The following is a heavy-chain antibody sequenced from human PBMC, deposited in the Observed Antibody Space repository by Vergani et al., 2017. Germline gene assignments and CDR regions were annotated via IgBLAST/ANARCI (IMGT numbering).Heavy chain of an antibody. CDR3: ARDDHIQLGSGGFDY. D-gene: IGHD3-10*01. CDR2: IWYDGSNK. CDR1: GFTFSSYG. J-gene: IGHJ4*02. Sequence: QVQLVESGGGVVQPGRSLRLSCAASGFTFSSYGMHWVRQAPGKGLEWVAVIWYDGSNKYYADSVKGRFTISRDNSKNTLYLQMNSLRAEDTAVYYCARDDHIQLGSGGFDYWGQGTLVTVSS. V-gene: IGHV3-33*08.